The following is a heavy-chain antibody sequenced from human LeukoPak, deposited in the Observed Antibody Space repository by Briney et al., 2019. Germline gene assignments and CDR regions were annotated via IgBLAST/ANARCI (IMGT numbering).Heavy chain of an antibody. CDR3: ARRGDGYPYYFDY. CDR1: GGSISGYY. CDR2: IHYGGNT. V-gene: IGHV4-59*01. J-gene: IGHJ4*02. D-gene: IGHD2-21*02. Sequence: PSETLSLTCTVSGGSISGYYWSWIRQPPGKGLEWMGYIHYGGNTDYNPSLKSRVTILVDTSKNQFSMNLNSVTAADTAVYYCARRGDGYPYYFDYWGQGILVTVSS.